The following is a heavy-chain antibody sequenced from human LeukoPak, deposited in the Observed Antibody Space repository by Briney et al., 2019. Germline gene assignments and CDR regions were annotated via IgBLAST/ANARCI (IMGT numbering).Heavy chain of an antibody. CDR3: VRSLTATWNFDL. D-gene: IGHD5-18*01. CDR1: GXSISSAPYY. CDR2: IHYSGSA. Sequence: SETLSLTCTVSGXSISSAPYYWGWIRQPPGRGLEWIGSIHYSGSAYYNPSLKSRVTVSVDTSKNQFSLKVNSVTAADTAVYYCVRSLTATWNFDLWGRGTLVTVSS. V-gene: IGHV4-39*01. J-gene: IGHJ2*01.